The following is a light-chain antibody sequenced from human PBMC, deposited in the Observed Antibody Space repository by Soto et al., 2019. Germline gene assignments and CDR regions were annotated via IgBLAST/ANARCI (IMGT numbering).Light chain of an antibody. V-gene: IGKV1-5*03. CDR1: QSVSSW. CDR3: QQHNTYWT. Sequence: DIQVTQSPSTLSASVGDRVTITCRASQSVSSWLAWYQQKPGKAPKPLIYKASNLESGLTSRFSVSGSGTEFTLNYSTLQPDDIETYNCQQHNTYWTFGQGTKVEIE. J-gene: IGKJ1*01. CDR2: KAS.